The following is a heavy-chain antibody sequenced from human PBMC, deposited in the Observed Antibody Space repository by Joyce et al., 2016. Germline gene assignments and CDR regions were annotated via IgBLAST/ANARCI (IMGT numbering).Heavy chain of an antibody. CDR2: IIPIFGTA. J-gene: IGHJ4*02. CDR1: RDIFNNYS. Sequence: QAQLVQSGTEVRRPGSSVKVSCKASRDIFNNYSIGWVRQAPGQGLQWMGGIIPIFGTARYAQNFQGRVTITADTSTSTAYLELSGLRSDDTAVYYCAREDIASYSGNSLASWGQGTLVSVSS. CDR3: AREDIASYSGNSLAS. D-gene: IGHD1-26*01. V-gene: IGHV1-69*06.